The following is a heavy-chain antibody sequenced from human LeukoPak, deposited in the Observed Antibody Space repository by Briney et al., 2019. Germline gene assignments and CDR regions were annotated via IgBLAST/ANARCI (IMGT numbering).Heavy chain of an antibody. Sequence: PSETLSLTCTVSGGSISSSYWSWIRQPPGKGLEWIGYIYYSGSTNYNPSLQSRVSISLATSKNQFSLKLSSVTTADTAVYYCARVNLNAFDVWGQGTLVTVSS. CDR2: IYYSGST. D-gene: IGHD1-7*01. CDR3: ARVNLNAFDV. V-gene: IGHV4-59*01. J-gene: IGHJ3*01. CDR1: GGSISSSY.